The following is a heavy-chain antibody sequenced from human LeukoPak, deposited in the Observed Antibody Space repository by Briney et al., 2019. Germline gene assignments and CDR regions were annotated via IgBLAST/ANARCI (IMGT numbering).Heavy chain of an antibody. D-gene: IGHD3-10*01. J-gene: IGHJ4*02. CDR2: ISSSSSYI. Sequence: GGSLRLSCAASGFTFSSYSMDWVRQAPGKGLEWVSSISSSSSYIYYADSVKGRFTISRDNAKNSLYLQMNSLRAEDTAVYYCAREVSNYYGSGSYFADWGQGTLVTVSS. V-gene: IGHV3-21*01. CDR1: GFTFSSYS. CDR3: AREVSNYYGSGSYFAD.